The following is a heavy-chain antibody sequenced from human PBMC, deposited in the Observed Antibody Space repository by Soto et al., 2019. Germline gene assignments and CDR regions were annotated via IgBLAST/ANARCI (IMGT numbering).Heavy chain of an antibody. CDR3: ARERLEWLPNYYYYYMDV. D-gene: IGHD3-3*01. V-gene: IGHV3-74*01. J-gene: IGHJ6*03. Sequence: EVQLVESGGGLVQPGGSLRLSCAASGFTFSSYWMHWVRQAPGKGLVWVSRINSDGSSTSYADSVKGRFTISRDNAKNTLYLQMNSLRAEDTAVYYCARERLEWLPNYYYYYMDVWGKGTTVTVSS. CDR2: INSDGSST. CDR1: GFTFSSYW.